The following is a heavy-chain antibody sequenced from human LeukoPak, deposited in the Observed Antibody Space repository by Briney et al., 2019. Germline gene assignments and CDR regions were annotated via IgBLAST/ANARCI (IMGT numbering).Heavy chain of an antibody. J-gene: IGHJ4*02. CDR1: GGTFSSYA. D-gene: IGHD2-2*01. Sequence: SVKASCKASGGTFSSYAISWVRQAPGQGLEWMGRIIPILGIANYAQKFQGRVTITADKSTSTAYMELSSLRSEDTAVYYCARDPPQTLIVVVPAVNDYWGQGTLVTVSS. CDR2: IIPILGIA. CDR3: ARDPPQTLIVVVPAVNDY. V-gene: IGHV1-69*04.